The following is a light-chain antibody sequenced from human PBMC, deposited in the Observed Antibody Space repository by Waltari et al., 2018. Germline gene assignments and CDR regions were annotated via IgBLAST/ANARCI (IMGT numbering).Light chain of an antibody. CDR2: SAS. J-gene: IGKJ2*01. Sequence: EIVLTQSPGTLSLSPGERATLTCRASQSVNSAFLAWYQHKPGQAPMLLIYSASTRATGIADRCSCSRSVTYFTLTFSRLEPEDSAVYYWQQYNRSPYTFGQGTRLEIK. V-gene: IGKV3-20*01. CDR3: QQYNRSPYT. CDR1: QSVNSAF.